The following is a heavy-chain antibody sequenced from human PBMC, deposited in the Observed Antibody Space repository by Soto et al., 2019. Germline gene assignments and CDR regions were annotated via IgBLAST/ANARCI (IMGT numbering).Heavy chain of an antibody. V-gene: IGHV1-69*06. D-gene: IGHD2-15*01. Sequence: QVQLVQSGAEVKKPGSSVKVSCKASGGTFSSYAISWVRQAPGQGLEWMGGIIPIFGTANYAQKFQGRVTITADKSTSPDYMELSSLRSEDTAVYYCASLGREGSFLFDYWGQGTLVTVSS. CDR3: ASLGREGSFLFDY. CDR1: GGTFSSYA. CDR2: IIPIFGTA. J-gene: IGHJ4*02.